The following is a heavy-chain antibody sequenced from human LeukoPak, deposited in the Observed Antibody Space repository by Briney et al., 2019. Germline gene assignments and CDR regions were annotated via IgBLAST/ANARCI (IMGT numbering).Heavy chain of an antibody. Sequence: PGRSLRLSCTASGFPFGDYTMSWFRQAPGKGLEWVGFIRSKTYGGTTEYAASVKGRFTMSRGDSKSIAYLQLNSLKTEDTAVYYCTREKSYDYDTSRSDYWGQGTLVTVSS. CDR1: GFPFGDYT. V-gene: IGHV3-49*03. J-gene: IGHJ4*02. CDR3: TREKSYDYDTSRSDY. CDR2: IRSKTYGGTT. D-gene: IGHD3-22*01.